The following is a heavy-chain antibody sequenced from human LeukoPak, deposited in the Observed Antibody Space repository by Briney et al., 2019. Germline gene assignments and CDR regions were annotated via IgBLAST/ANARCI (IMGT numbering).Heavy chain of an antibody. Sequence: PGGSLRLSCAASGFTFSSYSMNWVRQAPGKGLEWVSSISSSSSYIYYADSVKGRFTISRDNAKNSLYLQMNSLRAEDTAVYYCARDVLLWFGSPGSFDYWGQGTLVTVSS. CDR3: ARDVLLWFGSPGSFDY. J-gene: IGHJ4*02. D-gene: IGHD3-10*01. CDR2: ISSSSSYI. CDR1: GFTFSSYS. V-gene: IGHV3-21*01.